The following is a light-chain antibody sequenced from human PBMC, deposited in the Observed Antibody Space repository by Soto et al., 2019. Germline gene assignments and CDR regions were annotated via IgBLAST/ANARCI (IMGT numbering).Light chain of an antibody. CDR1: SSNIGAGYD. Sequence: QSVLTQPPSVSGAPGQRVTISCTVSSSNIGAGYDVHWYQQLPGTAPKLLIYGNSNRPSGVPDRFSGSKSGTSASLAITGLQAGDEADYYCQSYDSSLSGLYVFGTGTKVTVL. CDR2: GNS. J-gene: IGLJ1*01. V-gene: IGLV1-40*01. CDR3: QSYDSSLSGLYV.